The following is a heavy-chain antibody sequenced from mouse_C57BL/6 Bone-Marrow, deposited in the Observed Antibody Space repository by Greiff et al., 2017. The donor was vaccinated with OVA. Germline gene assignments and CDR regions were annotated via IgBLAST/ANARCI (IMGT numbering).Heavy chain of an antibody. Sequence: QVQLQQSGAELVKPGASVKMSCKASGYTFTSYWITWVKQRPGQGLEWIGDIYPGSGSTNYNEKFKSKATLTVDTSSSTAYMQLSSLTSEDSAVYDCAVYYYGSSCGSFDYWGQGTTLTVSS. D-gene: IGHD1-1*01. CDR2: IYPGSGST. V-gene: IGHV1-55*01. CDR1: GYTFTSYW. CDR3: AVYYYGSSCGSFDY. J-gene: IGHJ2*01.